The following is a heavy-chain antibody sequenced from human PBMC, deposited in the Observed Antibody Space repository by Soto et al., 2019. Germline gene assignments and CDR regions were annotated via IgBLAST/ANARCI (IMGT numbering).Heavy chain of an antibody. CDR3: SRHSRGDYYFDY. CDR1: GGSISSSSYY. V-gene: IGHV4-39*01. J-gene: IGHJ4*02. Sequence: SETLSLTCTVSGGSISSSSYYWGWIRQPPGKGLEWIGSIYYSGSTYSNPSLKSRFTISLDTSKNQFSQKLSSGTAADSSVYYCSRHSRGDYYFDYWGQGTLVTVSS. D-gene: IGHD4-17*01. CDR2: IYYSGST.